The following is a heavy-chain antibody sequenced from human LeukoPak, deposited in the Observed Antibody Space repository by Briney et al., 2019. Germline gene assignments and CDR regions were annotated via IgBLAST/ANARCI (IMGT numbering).Heavy chain of an antibody. Sequence: GESLKISCKGSEYSFTSYWIGWVRQMPGKGLEWMGIIYPGDSDTRYSPSFQGQVTISADKSISTAYLQWSSLKASDTAMYYCARRRGGSGSYYNAYFDYWGQGTLVTVSS. D-gene: IGHD3-10*01. CDR2: IYPGDSDT. CDR3: ARRRGGSGSYYNAYFDY. J-gene: IGHJ4*02. V-gene: IGHV5-51*01. CDR1: EYSFTSYW.